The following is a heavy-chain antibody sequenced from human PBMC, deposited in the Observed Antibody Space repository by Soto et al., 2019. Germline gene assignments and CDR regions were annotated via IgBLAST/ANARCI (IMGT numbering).Heavy chain of an antibody. Sequence: QVQLVQSGGEVKKPGASVKVSCKTSGYSFTTYGTSWVRQAPGHGLERMGWISAYNGNTNYAQKLQDRVTMTTDTSTSTAYMELGSLRSDDTAVYYCAREGPAPYYYYGMDVWGQGSTVTVSS. CDR2: ISAYNGNT. CDR1: GYSFTTYG. V-gene: IGHV1-18*01. J-gene: IGHJ6*02. CDR3: AREGPAPYYYYGMDV.